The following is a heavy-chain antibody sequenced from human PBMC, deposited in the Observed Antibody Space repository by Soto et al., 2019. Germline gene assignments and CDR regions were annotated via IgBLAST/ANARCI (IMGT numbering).Heavy chain of an antibody. D-gene: IGHD5-12*01. CDR3: AKDLGYSGYDGCVDY. CDR2: ISYDGSNK. CDR1: GFTFSSYG. Sequence: GGSLRLSCAASGFTFSSYGMHWVRQAPGKGLEWVAVISYDGSNKYYADSVKGRFTISRDNSKNTLYLQMNSLRAEDTAVYYCAKDLGYSGYDGCVDYWGQGTLVTVSS. J-gene: IGHJ4*02. V-gene: IGHV3-30*18.